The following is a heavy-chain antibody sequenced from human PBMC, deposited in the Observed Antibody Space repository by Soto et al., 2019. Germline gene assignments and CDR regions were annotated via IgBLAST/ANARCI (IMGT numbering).Heavy chain of an antibody. CDR1: GDSISTRSNY. Sequence: SETLSLTCTVSGDSISTRSNYWAWIRQPPGKGLEWIGYIYYTGSTYYNPSLKSRVTLSVDTSKNQFSLKLSSVTAADTAVYYCERGSSSWYFSEYFQHWGQGTLVTVSS. V-gene: IGHV4-39*07. D-gene: IGHD6-13*01. J-gene: IGHJ1*01. CDR3: ERGSSSWYFSEYFQH. CDR2: IYYTGST.